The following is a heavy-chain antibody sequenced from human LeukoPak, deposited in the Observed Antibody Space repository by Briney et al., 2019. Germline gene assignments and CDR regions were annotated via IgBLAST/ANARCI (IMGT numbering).Heavy chain of an antibody. Sequence: GRSLRLSCAASGFTFSYYTMHWVRQAPGKGLEWVAVISYDGSNEYYTDSVKGRFTISRDNSKNTLYLQMNSLRVEDTAVYYCARVLNYYDSSGYYFSYWGQGTLVTVSS. D-gene: IGHD3-22*01. CDR1: GFTFSYYT. CDR2: ISYDGSNE. J-gene: IGHJ4*02. V-gene: IGHV3-30-3*01. CDR3: ARVLNYYDSSGYYFSY.